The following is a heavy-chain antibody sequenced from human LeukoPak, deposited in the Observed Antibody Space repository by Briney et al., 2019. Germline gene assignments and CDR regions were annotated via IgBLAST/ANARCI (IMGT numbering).Heavy chain of an antibody. CDR1: GFTFSSYA. CDR3: AKSLARYNWNYGGAFDI. V-gene: IGHV3-23*01. Sequence: GGSLRLSCAASGFTFSSYAMSWVRQAPGKGLEWVSAISGSGGSTYYADSVKGRFTISRDNSKNTLYLQMNSLRAEDTAVYYCAKSLARYNWNYGGAFDIWGQGTMVTVSS. CDR2: ISGSGGST. J-gene: IGHJ3*02. D-gene: IGHD1-7*01.